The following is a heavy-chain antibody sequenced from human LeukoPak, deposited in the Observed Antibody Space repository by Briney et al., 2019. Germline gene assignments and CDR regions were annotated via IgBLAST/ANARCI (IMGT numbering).Heavy chain of an antibody. V-gene: IGHV4-59*08. Sequence: GSLRLSCTVSGGSIINYYWSWIRQSPGKGLEWIGYIHNSGRTNYNPSLKSRVTGFVDTSKNQVSLRLSSVTAADTAVYYCARHGTISSESYFDYWGQGALVTVSS. J-gene: IGHJ4*02. D-gene: IGHD1-14*01. CDR1: GGSIINYY. CDR3: ARHGTISSESYFDY. CDR2: IHNSGRT.